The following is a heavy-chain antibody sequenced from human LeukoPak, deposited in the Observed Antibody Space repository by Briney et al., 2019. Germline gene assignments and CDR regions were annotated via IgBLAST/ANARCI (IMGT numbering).Heavy chain of an antibody. CDR2: INPNSGGT. D-gene: IGHD1-7*01. J-gene: IGHJ4*02. Sequence: GASVKVSCKASGYTFTGYYMHWVRQAPGQGLEWMGWINPNSGGTNYAQKFQGRVTMTRDTSISAAYMELSRLRSDDTAVYYCARNGGYNWNYVPYYWGQGTLVTVSS. V-gene: IGHV1-2*02. CDR1: GYTFTGYY. CDR3: ARNGGYNWNYVPYY.